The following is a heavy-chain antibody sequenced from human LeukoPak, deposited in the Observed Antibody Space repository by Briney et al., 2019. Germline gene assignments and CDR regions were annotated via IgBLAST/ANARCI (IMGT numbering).Heavy chain of an antibody. CDR1: GFIFSNYW. D-gene: IGHD3-16*02. J-gene: IGHJ4*02. CDR2: MKQDGREK. Sequence: GGSLRLSCAASGFIFSNYWMSWVRQVPGKGLEWVANMKQDGREKYLVDSVKGRFTISRDNSKNTLYLQMNSLRAEDTAVYYCAKEGGYGELSSYFDYWGQGTLVTVPS. V-gene: IGHV3-7*03. CDR3: AKEGGYGELSSYFDY.